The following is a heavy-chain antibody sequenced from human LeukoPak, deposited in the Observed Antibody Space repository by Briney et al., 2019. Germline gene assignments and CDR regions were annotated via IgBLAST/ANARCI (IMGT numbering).Heavy chain of an antibody. V-gene: IGHV3-33*06. Sequence: PGGSLRLSCASSGFTFSSYGMHWVREAPGKGLEWVAVIWYDGSNKYYADSVKGRFTISRDNSKNTLYLQMNSLRAEDTAVYYCAKEWGVGATFFQHWGQGTLVTVSS. D-gene: IGHD1-26*01. CDR1: GFTFSSYG. J-gene: IGHJ1*01. CDR2: IWYDGSNK. CDR3: AKEWGVGATFFQH.